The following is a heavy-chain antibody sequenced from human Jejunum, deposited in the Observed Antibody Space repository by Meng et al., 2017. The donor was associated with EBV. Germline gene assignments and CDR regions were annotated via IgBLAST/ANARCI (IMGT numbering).Heavy chain of an antibody. V-gene: IGHV3-74*01. J-gene: IGHJ4*02. D-gene: IGHD1-26*01. CDR1: GFTLSSYW. CDR3: ARDQDGAGGTIDY. CDR2: ITSDGSGT. Sequence: EGRVGESGGGLVLPGGCLSLSCAGSGFTLSSYWMQWVRQVPGKGLVWVSRITSDGSGTTYADSVKGRFTISRDNAKNTLYLQMNSLRVEDTAVYYCARDQDGAGGTIDYWGQGTLVTVSS.